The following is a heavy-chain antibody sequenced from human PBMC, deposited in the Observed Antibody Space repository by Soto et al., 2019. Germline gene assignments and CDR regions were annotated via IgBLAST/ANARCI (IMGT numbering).Heavy chain of an antibody. D-gene: IGHD1-1*01. V-gene: IGHV3-23*01. CDR3: AKDPWNNWSGLFDP. Sequence: GGSLRLSCVTSGFTFDDYAITWLRQAPGKGLEWVCSISSSGSDTRCAGPVKGRLTISRDSSQSTVYLQMNSLRDEDTAVYYCAKDPWNNWSGLFDPWGQGTLVTVSS. J-gene: IGHJ5*02. CDR1: GFTFDDYA. CDR2: ISSSGSDT.